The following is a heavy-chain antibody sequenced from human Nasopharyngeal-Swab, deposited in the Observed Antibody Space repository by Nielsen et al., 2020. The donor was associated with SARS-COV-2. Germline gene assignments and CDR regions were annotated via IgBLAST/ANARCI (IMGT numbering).Heavy chain of an antibody. Sequence: SLKISCAASGFTFDDYAMHWVRQALGKSLEWVSGNGWNSGSIVYADSLKGRFTISRDNAKNSLYLQMNSLRAEDTALYYCAKLSEYSGYDWVGYWGQGTLVTVSS. V-gene: IGHV3-9*01. CDR1: GFTFDDYA. CDR2: NGWNSGSI. CDR3: AKLSEYSGYDWVGY. D-gene: IGHD5-12*01. J-gene: IGHJ4*02.